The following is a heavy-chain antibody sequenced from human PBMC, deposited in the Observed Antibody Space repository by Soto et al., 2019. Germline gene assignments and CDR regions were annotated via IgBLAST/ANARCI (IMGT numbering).Heavy chain of an antibody. CDR1: VFTFSSYA. CDR2: ISGSGCST. D-gene: IGHD1-26*01. V-gene: IGHV3-23*01. CDR3: AKDQDGELAVDYGMDV. J-gene: IGHJ6*02. Sequence: GGSLRLYCAASVFTFSSYAMSWVRQAPGKGLEWVSAISGSGCSTYYADSVKGRFTISRDNSKNTLYLQMNSLRAEDTAVYYCAKDQDGELAVDYGMDVWGQGTTVTSP.